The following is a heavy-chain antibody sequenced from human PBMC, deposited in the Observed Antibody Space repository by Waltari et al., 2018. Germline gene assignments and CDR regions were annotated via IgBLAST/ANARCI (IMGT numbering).Heavy chain of an antibody. CDR2: ISSSSSYI. CDR1: GLTFSSYS. D-gene: IGHD1-26*01. J-gene: IGHJ4*02. CDR3: ARVMSGATDY. V-gene: IGHV3-21*01. Sequence: EVQLVESGGGLVKPGGSLRLSCAASGLTFSSYSLKWVRQAPGKGQEWGSSISSSSSYIYYADSVKGRFTISRDNAKNSLYLQMNSLRAEDTAVYYCARVMSGATDYWGQGTLVTVSS.